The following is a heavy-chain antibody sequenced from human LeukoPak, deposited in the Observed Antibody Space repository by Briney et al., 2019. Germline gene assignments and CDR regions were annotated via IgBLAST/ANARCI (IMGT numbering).Heavy chain of an antibody. CDR3: ARLISGVIDY. CDR2: IYPLDSDT. D-gene: IGHD3-10*01. J-gene: IGHJ4*02. Sequence: GESLKISCKGSGYSFTTYWIGWVRQKPGKGLEWVGIIYPLDSDTIYSPSFQGQVTISADKSISTAYLQWSSLKASDTAMYYCARLISGVIDYWGQGTLVTVSS. CDR1: GYSFTTYW. V-gene: IGHV5-51*01.